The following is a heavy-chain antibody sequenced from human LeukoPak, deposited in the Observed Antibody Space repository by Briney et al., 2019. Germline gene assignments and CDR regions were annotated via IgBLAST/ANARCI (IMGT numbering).Heavy chain of an antibody. Sequence: GASVKVSCKTSGYTSTSYGVSWVRQAPGQRLEWMGWICTYNYNTNYAQKFRGRVTLTKDTSTSTVYMELRSLRSDDTAIYYCARQVDTTMALPDYWGQGTLVTVSS. CDR2: ICTYNYNT. CDR1: GYTSTSYG. V-gene: IGHV1-18*01. J-gene: IGHJ4*02. CDR3: ARQVDTTMALPDY. D-gene: IGHD5-18*01.